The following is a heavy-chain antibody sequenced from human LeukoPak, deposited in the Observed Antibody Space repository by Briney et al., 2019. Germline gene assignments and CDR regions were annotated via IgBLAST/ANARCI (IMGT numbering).Heavy chain of an antibody. CDR1: GFIFSNYG. CDR2: IGSNRKSI. Sequence: PGGSLRLSCTASGFIFSNYGMNWVRQALGKGLEWVAYIGSNRKSIDYADSVKGRFTISRDNAQNSLFLQMNSLRAEDTAVYYCARGGAARPDYWGQGTMVTVSS. J-gene: IGHJ4*02. CDR3: ARGGAARPDY. V-gene: IGHV3-48*01. D-gene: IGHD6-6*01.